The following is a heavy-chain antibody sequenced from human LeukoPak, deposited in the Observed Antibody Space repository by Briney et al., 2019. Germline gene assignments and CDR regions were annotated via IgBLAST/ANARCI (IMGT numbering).Heavy chain of an antibody. Sequence: ASVKASCKASGYTFTGYYMHWVRQAPGQGLEWMGWINPNSGGTNYAQKFQGWVTMTRDTSISTAYMELSRLRSDDTAVYYCARDLSSPLAGYYYGSGSTWFDPWGQGTLVTVSS. V-gene: IGHV1-2*04. CDR1: GYTFTGYY. CDR2: INPNSGGT. D-gene: IGHD3-10*01. CDR3: ARDLSSPLAGYYYGSGSTWFDP. J-gene: IGHJ5*02.